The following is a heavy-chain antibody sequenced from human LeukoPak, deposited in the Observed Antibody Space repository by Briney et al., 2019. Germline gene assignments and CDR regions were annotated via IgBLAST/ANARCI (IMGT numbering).Heavy chain of an antibody. CDR1: GFTFSRYG. CDR2: ISSSSSYI. V-gene: IGHV3-21*01. D-gene: IGHD3-10*02. Sequence: GGSLRLSCAASGFTFSRYGMSWVRQAPGKGLEWVSSISSSSSYIYYADSVKGRFTISRDNAKNSLYLQMNSLRAEDTAYYCAELGITMIGGVWGKGTTVTISS. CDR3: AELGITMIGGV. J-gene: IGHJ6*04.